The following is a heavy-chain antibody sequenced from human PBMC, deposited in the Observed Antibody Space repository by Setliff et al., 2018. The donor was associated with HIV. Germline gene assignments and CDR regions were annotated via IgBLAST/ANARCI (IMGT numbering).Heavy chain of an antibody. J-gene: IGHJ4*02. Sequence: LSLTCAVYGGSFSGYYWSWIRQAPGKGLEWLSYIRATNGNTQYADSVKGRFTISRDNAKNSLFLQMNSLRAEDTAVYYCARDDKFAFDYWGLGTLVTVSS. V-gene: IGHV3-11*05. D-gene: IGHD3-10*01. CDR2: IRATNGNT. CDR3: ARDDKFAFDY. CDR1: GGSFSGYY.